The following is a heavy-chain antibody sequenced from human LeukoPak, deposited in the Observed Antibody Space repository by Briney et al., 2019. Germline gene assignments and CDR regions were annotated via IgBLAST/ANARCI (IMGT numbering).Heavy chain of an antibody. CDR3: ARGDGVYVY. CDR1: GFTVSSNY. CDR2: IYFGGTT. J-gene: IGHJ4*02. Sequence: GGSLRLSCAASGFTVSSNYMTWVRQAPGQGLEWVSVIYFGGTTYYADSVKGRFTIPRDNSKNTVYLQMNSLRVEDTAVYYCARGDGVYVYWGQGTLVTVSS. D-gene: IGHD5/OR15-5a*01. V-gene: IGHV3-53*01.